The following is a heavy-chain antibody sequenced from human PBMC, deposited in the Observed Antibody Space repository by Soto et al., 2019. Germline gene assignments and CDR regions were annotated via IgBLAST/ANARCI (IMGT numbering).Heavy chain of an antibody. Sequence: QITLKESGPTLVKPTQTLTLTCTFSGFSLSTSGVGVGWIRQPPGKALEWLALIYWDDDKRYSPSLKSRLTITKDTSKNQVDLTMTHMDPVHTATYYCAHRPTRYCDYQYNWFDPWGQGTLVTVSS. CDR3: AHRPTRYCDYQYNWFDP. CDR1: GFSLSTSGVG. D-gene: IGHD4-17*01. V-gene: IGHV2-5*02. CDR2: IYWDDDK. J-gene: IGHJ5*02.